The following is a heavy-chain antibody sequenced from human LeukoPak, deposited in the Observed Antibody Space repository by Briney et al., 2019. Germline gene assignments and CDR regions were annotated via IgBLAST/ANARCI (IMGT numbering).Heavy chain of an antibody. V-gene: IGHV4-34*01. CDR3: ARLVVITGYYYYYGMDV. CDR2: INHSGST. CDR1: GGSFSGYY. Sequence: SETLSLTCAVYGGSFSGYYWSWIRQPPGKGLEWIGEINHSGSTNYNPSLKSRVTISVDTSKNQFSLKLSSVTAADTAVYYCARLVVITGYYYYYGMDVWGQGTTVTVSS. D-gene: IGHD3-22*01. J-gene: IGHJ6*02.